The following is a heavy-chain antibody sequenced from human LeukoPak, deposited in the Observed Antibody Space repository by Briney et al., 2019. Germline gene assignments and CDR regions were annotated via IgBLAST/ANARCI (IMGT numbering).Heavy chain of an antibody. V-gene: IGHV1-2*04. Sequence: ASVNVSCKASGYTFTGYYMHWVRQAPGQGLEWMGWINPNSGGTNYAQKFQGWVIMTRDTSISTAYMELSRLRSDDTAVYYCARDGDSSGYDEFDYWGQGTLVTVSS. D-gene: IGHD3-22*01. J-gene: IGHJ4*02. CDR2: INPNSGGT. CDR3: ARDGDSSGYDEFDY. CDR1: GYTFTGYY.